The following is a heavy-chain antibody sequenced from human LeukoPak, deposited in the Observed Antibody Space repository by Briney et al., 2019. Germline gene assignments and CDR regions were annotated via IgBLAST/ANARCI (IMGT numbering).Heavy chain of an antibody. D-gene: IGHD2-2*02. Sequence: PGGSLRLSCAASGFTFNSYWMHWVRQAPGKGLVWVSRINSDGSSTGYADSVKGRFTISRDNAKNTLSLQMNSLRAEDTAVYYCARDKLRCSSTSCYNFDYWGQEALVTVSS. J-gene: IGHJ4*02. CDR3: ARDKLRCSSTSCYNFDY. CDR1: GFTFNSYW. V-gene: IGHV3-74*01. CDR2: INSDGSST.